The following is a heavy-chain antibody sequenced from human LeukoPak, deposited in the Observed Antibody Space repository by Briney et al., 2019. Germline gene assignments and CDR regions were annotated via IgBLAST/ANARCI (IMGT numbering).Heavy chain of an antibody. D-gene: IGHD5-24*01. J-gene: IGHJ4*02. CDR2: IIPIFGTA. CDR1: GGTFSSYA. CDR3: ARAPTGRDGYNSEFDY. Sequence: ASVKVSCKASGGTFSSYAISWVRQAPGQGLEWMGGIIPIFGTANYAQKFQGRVTITTDESTSTAYMELSSLRSEDTAVYYCARAPTGRDGYNSEFDYWGQGTLVTVSS. V-gene: IGHV1-69*05.